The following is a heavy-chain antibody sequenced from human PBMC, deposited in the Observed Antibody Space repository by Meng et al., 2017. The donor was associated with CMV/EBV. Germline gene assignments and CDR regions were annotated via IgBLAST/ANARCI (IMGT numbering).Heavy chain of an antibody. D-gene: IGHD4-17*01. CDR2: IYSGGST. CDR3: AKDRHYGDSQYFYGLGV. J-gene: IGHJ6*02. V-gene: IGHV3-53*01. Sequence: GESLKISCAASGFTVSSNYVNWVRQAPGKGLEWVSVIYSGGSTYYADSVKGRFTIYRDDSKNMLYLQMNSLRVEDTAVYYCAKDRHYGDSQYFYGLGVWGQGTTVTVSS. CDR1: GFTVSSNY.